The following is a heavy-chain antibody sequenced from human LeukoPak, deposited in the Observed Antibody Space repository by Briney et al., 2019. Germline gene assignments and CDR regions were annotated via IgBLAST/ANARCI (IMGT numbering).Heavy chain of an antibody. CDR2: ISSSSSYI. Sequence: PGGSLRLSCAASGFTFSSYSMNWVRQAPGKGLEWVSSISSSSSYIYYADSVKGRFTISRDNAKNSLYLQMNSLRAEDTAVYYCASKDCSSTSCYPLGNYGMDVWGQGTTVTVSS. J-gene: IGHJ6*02. CDR1: GFTFSSYS. V-gene: IGHV3-21*01. CDR3: ASKDCSSTSCYPLGNYGMDV. D-gene: IGHD2-2*01.